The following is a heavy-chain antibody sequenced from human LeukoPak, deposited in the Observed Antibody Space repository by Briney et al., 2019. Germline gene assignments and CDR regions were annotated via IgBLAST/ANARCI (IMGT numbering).Heavy chain of an antibody. J-gene: IGHJ4*02. CDR2: ISPGGGTT. CDR3: ARDRGQLLDY. D-gene: IGHD2-2*01. V-gene: IGHV3-23*01. Sequence: VASISPGGGTTYYADYVKGRFTISRDNSKNTLYLQMNSLRAEDTAVYYCARDRGQLLDYWGQGTLVTVSS.